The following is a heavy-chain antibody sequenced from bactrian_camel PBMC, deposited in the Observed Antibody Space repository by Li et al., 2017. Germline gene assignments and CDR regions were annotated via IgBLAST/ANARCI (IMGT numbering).Heavy chain of an antibody. CDR2: IYTSGGMR. V-gene: IGHV3S1*01. D-gene: IGHD6*01. CDR3: VARGGTWSEFRY. Sequence: HVQLVESGGGLVQPGGSLTLSCAASGFAFNNQYISWVRHTPGKGLEWVCAIYTSGGMRQYADSVKGRFTTSRDNAKNTLFLQMDKARTEDTAVYYCVARGGTWSEFRYWGQGTQVTVS. J-gene: IGHJ6*01. CDR1: GFAFNNQY.